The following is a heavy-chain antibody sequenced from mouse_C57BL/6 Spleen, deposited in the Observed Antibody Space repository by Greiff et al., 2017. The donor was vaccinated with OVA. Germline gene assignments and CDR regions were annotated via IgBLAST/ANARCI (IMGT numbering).Heavy chain of an antibody. D-gene: IGHD3-3*01. Sequence: EVQLQQSVAELVRPGASVKLSCTASGFNIKNTYMHWVKQRTEQGLEWIGRIDPANGKTKYAPKFQGKATITADTSSNTAYLQLSSLTSEDTAIYYCARRALSTGGAMDYWGQGTSVTVSS. CDR1: GFNIKNTY. J-gene: IGHJ4*01. CDR3: ARRALSTGGAMDY. V-gene: IGHV14-3*01. CDR2: IDPANGKT.